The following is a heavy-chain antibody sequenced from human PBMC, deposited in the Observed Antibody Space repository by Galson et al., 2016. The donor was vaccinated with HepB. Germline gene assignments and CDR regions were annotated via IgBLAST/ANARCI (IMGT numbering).Heavy chain of an antibody. V-gene: IGHV3-21*01. Sequence: SLRLSCAASGFTFSSYSMNWVRQAPGKGLEWVSSIRSSSTYIYYADSVKGRFTISRDNAKNSLYLQMNSLRAEDTAVYYCARGHPFDYWGQGNLVTVSS. CDR2: IRSSSTYI. CDR3: ARGHPFDY. CDR1: GFTFSSYS. J-gene: IGHJ4*02.